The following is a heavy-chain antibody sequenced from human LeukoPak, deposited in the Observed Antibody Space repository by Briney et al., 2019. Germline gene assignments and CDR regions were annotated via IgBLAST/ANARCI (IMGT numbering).Heavy chain of an antibody. CDR2: INSDGSST. CDR3: ARVLAGYDY. D-gene: IGHD2-15*01. V-gene: IGHV3-64*02. CDR1: GFTSSMYS. J-gene: IGHJ4*02. Sequence: GGSLRLSCAASGFTSSMYSMHWVRQAPGKGLECVSAINSDGSSTYYADSVRGRFTISRDNSKNTLHLQMGSLITEDMAVYYCARVLAGYDYWGQGTLVTVSS.